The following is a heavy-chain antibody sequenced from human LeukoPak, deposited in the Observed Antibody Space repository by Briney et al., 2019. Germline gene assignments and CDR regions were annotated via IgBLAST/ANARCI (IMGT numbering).Heavy chain of an antibody. Sequence: GGSLRLSCAASGFSISTYEMNWVRQAPGKGLEWVSYMNSDGTTMYYADSVKGRFIISRDNGKNSLYLQMTILRVEDTAVYYCARAGIKVLVTYDALDLWGQGTLVTVSS. V-gene: IGHV3-48*03. D-gene: IGHD5-18*01. J-gene: IGHJ3*01. CDR3: ARAGIKVLVTYDALDL. CDR2: MNSDGTTM. CDR1: GFSISTYE.